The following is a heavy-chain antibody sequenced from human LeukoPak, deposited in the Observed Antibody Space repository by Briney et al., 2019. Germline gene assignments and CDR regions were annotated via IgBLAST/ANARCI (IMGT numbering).Heavy chain of an antibody. CDR1: GYTFTGYY. CDR3: ARALDLYDYVWGSYRYYFDY. CDR2: INPNSGGT. J-gene: IGHJ4*02. Sequence: ASVKVSCKASGYTFTGYYMHWVRQAPGQGLEWMGWINPNSGGTNYAQKFQGSVTMTRDTSISTAYMELSRLRSDDTAVYYCARALDLYDYVWGSYRYYFDYWGQGTLVTVSS. D-gene: IGHD3-16*02. V-gene: IGHV1-2*02.